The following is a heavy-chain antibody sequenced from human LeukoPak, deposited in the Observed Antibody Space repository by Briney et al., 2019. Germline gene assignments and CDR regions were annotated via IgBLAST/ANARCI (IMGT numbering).Heavy chain of an antibody. CDR2: IIPTFGTT. CDR3: ARWSIAARVYYYYGMDV. J-gene: IGHJ6*02. CDR1: GGTFSSYA. D-gene: IGHD6-6*01. V-gene: IGHV1-69*13. Sequence: ASVKVSCKASGGTFSSYAISWVRQAPGQGLEWMGGIIPTFGTTNYAQKFQGRVTITADESTSTAYMELSSLRSEDTAVYYCARWSIAARVYYYYGMDVWGQGTTVTVSS.